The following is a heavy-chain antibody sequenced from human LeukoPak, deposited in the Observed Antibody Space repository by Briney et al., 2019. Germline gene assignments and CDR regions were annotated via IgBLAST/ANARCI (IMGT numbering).Heavy chain of an antibody. CDR2: IRVYNGDT. CDR1: GYTFTSYG. CDR3: ARFEEISQNWFDP. V-gene: IGHV1-18*01. J-gene: IGHJ5*02. D-gene: IGHD2-15*01. Sequence: ASVKVSCKASGYTFTSYGISWVRQAPGQGLEWMGWIRVYNGDTNYAQKLQGRVTMTTDTSTSTAYMELRSLRSEDTAVYYCARFEEISQNWFDPWGQGPLVTVSS.